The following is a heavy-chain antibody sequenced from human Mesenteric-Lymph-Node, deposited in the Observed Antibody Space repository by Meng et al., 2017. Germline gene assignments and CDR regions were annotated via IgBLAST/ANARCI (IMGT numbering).Heavy chain of an antibody. CDR3: TRDLGGVPGSFFDF. J-gene: IGHJ4*02. CDR1: GYTFTDFG. V-gene: IGHV1-18*01. D-gene: IGHD6-19*01. Sequence: QVQLVQSGPEVKKPGAPLKVSCKASGYTFTDFGISWVRQAPGQGLEWMGWISAYNGNRDYAQKFQGRVTMTTDTSTSTTYLELRNLGSDDTAVFYCTRDLGGVPGSFFDFWGQGTLVTVSS. CDR2: ISAYNGNR.